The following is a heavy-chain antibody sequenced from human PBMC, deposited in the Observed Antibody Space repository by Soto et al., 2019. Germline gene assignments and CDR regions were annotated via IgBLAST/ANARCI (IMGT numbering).Heavy chain of an antibody. CDR2: VSTNGRST. CDR3: AKDRAFNYFYGTDV. V-gene: IGHV3-23*01. CDR1: GLAFGNYA. J-gene: IGHJ6*02. D-gene: IGHD3-10*01. Sequence: QPGGSLRLSCRASGLAFGNYAMNWVRQVPGRGLEWVAGVSTNGRSTYYADSVRGRFTISRDNSKITVYLQMNSLRAEDTAVYYCAKDRAFNYFYGTDVWGPGTTLTVS.